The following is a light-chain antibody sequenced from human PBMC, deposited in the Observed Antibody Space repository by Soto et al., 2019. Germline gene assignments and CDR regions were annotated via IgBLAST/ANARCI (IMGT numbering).Light chain of an antibody. CDR1: QSISRN. CDR2: AAS. CDR3: QQSYTTASIT. V-gene: IGKV1-39*01. Sequence: DIQMTQSPSSLSASVGDRVTITCRASQSISRNLNWYQHKPGKAPKLLIYAASSLQNGVPSRFSGGGSGTVFTLSISSLQPEDFGTYYCQQSYTTASITFGQGTRLESK. J-gene: IGKJ5*01.